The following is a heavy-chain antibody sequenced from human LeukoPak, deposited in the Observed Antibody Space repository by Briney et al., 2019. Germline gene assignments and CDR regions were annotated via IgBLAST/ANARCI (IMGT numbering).Heavy chain of an antibody. CDR2: IDPSDSYT. CDR1: GYSFTSYW. V-gene: IGHV5-10-1*01. CDR3: ARRYCSSTSCDYYYGMDV. D-gene: IGHD2-2*01. J-gene: IGHJ6*02. Sequence: GESLRISCKGSGYSFTSYWISWVRQMPGKGLEWMGRIDPSDSYTNYSPSFQGHVTTSADKSISTAYLQWSSLKASDTAMYYCARRYCSSTSCDYYYGMDVWGQGTTVTVSS.